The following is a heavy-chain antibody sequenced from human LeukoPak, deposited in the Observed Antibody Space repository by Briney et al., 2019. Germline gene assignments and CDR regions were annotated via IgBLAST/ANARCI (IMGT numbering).Heavy chain of an antibody. D-gene: IGHD4-23*01. CDR3: ARPIKNSNAFDI. Sequence: GESLQISCKGSGYSFNTYWIGWVRQMPGKGLEWMGIIYPGDSDTRYSPSFQGQVTISADKSISTAYLQWRSLRASDTAMYYCARPIKNSNAFDIGGQGTRVTVSS. V-gene: IGHV5-51*01. J-gene: IGHJ3*02. CDR1: GYSFNTYW. CDR2: IYPGDSDT.